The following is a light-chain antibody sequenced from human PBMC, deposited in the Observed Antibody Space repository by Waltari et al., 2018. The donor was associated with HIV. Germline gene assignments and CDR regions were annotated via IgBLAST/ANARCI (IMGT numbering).Light chain of an antibody. CDR2: GAS. V-gene: IGKV3-20*01. CDR1: QSVSSSY. CDR3: QQYVSSPSIT. J-gene: IGKJ5*01. Sequence: EIVLTQSPGTLSLSPGERATLSCRASQSVSSSYLAWYQQKPGQAPRLLIYGASGRATGIPDRFTSSGSGTDFTLTISRLEPEDFAVYYCQQYVSSPSITFGQGTRLEIK.